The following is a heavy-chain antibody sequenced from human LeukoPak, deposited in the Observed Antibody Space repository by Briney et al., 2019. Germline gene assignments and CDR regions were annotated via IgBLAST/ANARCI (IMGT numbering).Heavy chain of an antibody. Sequence: AASVTVSCKASGGTFSSYAISWVRQAPGQGLEWMGGIIPIFGTANYAQKFQGRVTITADESTSTAYMELSSLRSEDTAVYYCASTGYCSGDSCYQWGYYYYGMDVWGQGTTVTVSS. J-gene: IGHJ6*02. V-gene: IGHV1-69*13. D-gene: IGHD2-15*01. CDR1: GGTFSSYA. CDR3: ASTGYCSGDSCYQWGYYYYGMDV. CDR2: IIPIFGTA.